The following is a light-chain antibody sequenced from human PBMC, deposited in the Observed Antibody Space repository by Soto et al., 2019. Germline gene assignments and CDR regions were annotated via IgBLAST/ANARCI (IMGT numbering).Light chain of an antibody. CDR1: QSINIY. CDR3: QQSYRSPYT. J-gene: IGKJ2*01. Sequence: IPMTQSPSSLSASVGDSVTVTCRASQSINIYLNWYLQKPGKAPTLLIYGASSLQSGVPSRFTGGGSRKDFTLTISSPQPEDFATYYCQQSYRSPYTFGQGTKLEIK. CDR2: GAS. V-gene: IGKV1-39*01.